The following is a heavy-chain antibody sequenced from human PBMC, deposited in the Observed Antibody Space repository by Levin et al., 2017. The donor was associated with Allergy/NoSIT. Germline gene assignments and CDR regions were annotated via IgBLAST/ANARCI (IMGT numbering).Heavy chain of an antibody. CDR1: GFTFSSYA. V-gene: IGHV3-30-3*01. D-gene: IGHD5-12*01. CDR3: ARAPAMGWLPSAKDY. Sequence: QSGGSLRLSCAASGFTFSSYAMHWVRQAPGKGLEWVAVISYDGSNKYYADSVKGRFTISRDNSKNTLYLQMNSLRAEDTAVYYCARAPAMGWLPSAKDYWGQGTLVTVSS. CDR2: ISYDGSNK. J-gene: IGHJ4*02.